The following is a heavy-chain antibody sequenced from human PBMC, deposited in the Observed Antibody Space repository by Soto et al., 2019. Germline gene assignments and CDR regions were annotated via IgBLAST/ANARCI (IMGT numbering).Heavy chain of an antibody. CDR2: IYSGGST. J-gene: IGHJ4*02. D-gene: IGHD4-17*01. CDR3: VTHDYGDYGEFDY. Sequence: EVQLVESGGGLVQPGGSLRLSCAASGFTVSSNYMSWVRQAPGKGLEWVSVIYSGGSTYYADSVKGRFTISRDNSKNTLYLQMYSLRAEDTAVHYCVTHDYGDYGEFDYWGQGTLVTFSS. V-gene: IGHV3-66*01. CDR1: GFTVSSNY.